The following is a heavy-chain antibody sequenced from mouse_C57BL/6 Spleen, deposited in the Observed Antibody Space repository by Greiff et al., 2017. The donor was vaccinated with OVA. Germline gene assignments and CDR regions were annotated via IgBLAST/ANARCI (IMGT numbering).Heavy chain of an antibody. J-gene: IGHJ3*01. CDR2: IYPGDGDT. Sequence: QVQLQQSGPELVKPGASVKISCKASGYAFSSSWMNWVKQRPGKGLEWIGRIYPGDGDTNYNGKFKGKATLTADKSSSTAYMQLSSLTSEDSAVYFCARLELTGFFAYWGQGTLVTVSA. D-gene: IGHD4-1*01. CDR1: GYAFSSSW. V-gene: IGHV1-82*01. CDR3: ARLELTGFFAY.